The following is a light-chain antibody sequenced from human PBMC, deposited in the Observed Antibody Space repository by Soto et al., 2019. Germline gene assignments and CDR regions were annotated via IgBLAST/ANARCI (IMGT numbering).Light chain of an antibody. CDR2: PES. Sequence: DIQMTQSPSXLSASVRERVTVHCRASHIISSYVNWYQQKPGXAPKLXXYPESSLQSGVQSRFSGSGSWTEFTITISSMQPDDFATFYCQQYNGNSRTFGQGTRWIS. V-gene: IGKV1-39*01. CDR3: QQYNGNSRT. J-gene: IGKJ1*01. CDR1: HIISSY.